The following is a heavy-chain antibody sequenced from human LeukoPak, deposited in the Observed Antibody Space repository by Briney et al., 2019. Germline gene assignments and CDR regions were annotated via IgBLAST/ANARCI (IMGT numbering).Heavy chain of an antibody. CDR1: GFTFSNAW. Sequence: GGSLRLSCAASGFTFSNAWMSWVRQAPGKGLEWVGRIKSKTDGGTTDYAAPVKGRFTISRDDSKNTLYLQMNSLKTEDTAVYYCTTDRRLAALEWLLSGTPYFDYWGQGTLVTVSS. D-gene: IGHD3-3*01. CDR2: IKSKTDGGTT. CDR3: TTDRRLAALEWLLSGTPYFDY. J-gene: IGHJ4*02. V-gene: IGHV3-15*01.